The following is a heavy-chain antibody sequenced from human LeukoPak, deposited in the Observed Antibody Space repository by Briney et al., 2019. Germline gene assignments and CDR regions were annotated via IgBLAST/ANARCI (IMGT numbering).Heavy chain of an antibody. Sequence: SQTLSPTCTVSGGSISSGSYYWSWIRQPAGKGLEWIGRIYTSGSTNYNPSLKSRVTISVDTSKNQFSLKLSSVTAADTAVYYCARLTRGYDFDYWGQGTLVTVSS. CDR2: IYTSGST. J-gene: IGHJ4*02. V-gene: IGHV4-61*02. CDR1: GGSISSGSYY. D-gene: IGHD3-22*01. CDR3: ARLTRGYDFDY.